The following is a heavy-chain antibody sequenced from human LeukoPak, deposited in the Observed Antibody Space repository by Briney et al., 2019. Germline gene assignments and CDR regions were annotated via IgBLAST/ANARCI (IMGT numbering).Heavy chain of an antibody. CDR2: INGDGPTT. V-gene: IGHV3-74*01. CDR1: GFTFSSYW. Sequence: QTWGSLRLSCAASGFTFSSYWMHWVRQAPGRGLVCVSRINGDGPTTAYADSVEGRFTISRDNAKNTLYLQMNSLRAEDTAVYYCTRGANSDLDVWGKGTTVTVSS. J-gene: IGHJ6*04. CDR3: TRGANSDLDV. D-gene: IGHD4-23*01.